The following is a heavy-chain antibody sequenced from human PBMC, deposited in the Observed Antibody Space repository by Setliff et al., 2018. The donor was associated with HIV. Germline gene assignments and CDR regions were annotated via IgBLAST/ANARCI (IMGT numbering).Heavy chain of an antibody. D-gene: IGHD3-22*01. J-gene: IGHJ3*02. V-gene: IGHV1-18*01. CDR2: ISAYNGNT. Sequence: ASVKVSCKASGGTCSSHAISWVRQAPGQGLEWMGWISAYNGNTNYAQKLQGRVTMTTDTSTSKAYMELRSLRSDDTAVYYCASVSSSGYSSAFDIWGQGTMVTVSS. CDR3: ASVSSSGYSSAFDI. CDR1: GGTCSSHA.